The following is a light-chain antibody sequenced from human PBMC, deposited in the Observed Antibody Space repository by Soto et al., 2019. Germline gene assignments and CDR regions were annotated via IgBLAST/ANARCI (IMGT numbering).Light chain of an antibody. Sequence: QSVLTQPPSASGTPGQRVTISCSGSSSNIGGNTVNWYQQLPGTAPKLHIYSNHRRPSGVPGRFSGSQSGTSVSLAISDLESEDEADYYCAVWDDSMKGYVFGTGTKVTVL. CDR2: SNH. V-gene: IGLV1-44*01. CDR3: AVWDDSMKGYV. CDR1: SSNIGGNT. J-gene: IGLJ1*01.